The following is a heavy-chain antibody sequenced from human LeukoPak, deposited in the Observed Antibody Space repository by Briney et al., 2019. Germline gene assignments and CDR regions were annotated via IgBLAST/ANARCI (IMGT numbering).Heavy chain of an antibody. CDR2: ISSSTSYI. Sequence: GGSLRLSCAASGFTFSDYNMNWVRQAPGKGLEWVSSISSSTSYIYYADSVKGRFTISRDNSKNTLYLQMNSLRAEDTAVYYCARVGGSHCDYWGQGTLVTVSS. D-gene: IGHD1-26*01. CDR1: GFTFSDYN. V-gene: IGHV3-21*04. J-gene: IGHJ4*02. CDR3: ARVGGSHCDY.